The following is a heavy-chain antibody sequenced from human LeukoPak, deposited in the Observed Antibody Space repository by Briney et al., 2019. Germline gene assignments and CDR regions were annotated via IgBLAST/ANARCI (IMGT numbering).Heavy chain of an antibody. CDR3: ARDPTTVTKGFDV. Sequence: KPSETLSLTCSVSDDSFSTHYWTWIRHPPGKGLEWIGYISSIGSTNYNPSLKSRVTITVDTSKKQFSLKMTSVTAADTAVYYRARDPTTVTKGFDVWGQGTMVTVSS. V-gene: IGHV4-59*11. D-gene: IGHD4-17*01. J-gene: IGHJ3*01. CDR1: DDSFSTHY. CDR2: ISSIGST.